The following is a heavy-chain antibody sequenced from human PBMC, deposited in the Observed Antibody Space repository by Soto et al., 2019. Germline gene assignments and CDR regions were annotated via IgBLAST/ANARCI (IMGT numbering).Heavy chain of an antibody. D-gene: IGHD4-17*01. CDR3: ARGVRGDYLYYYYGMDV. J-gene: IGHJ6*02. CDR1: GGTFSSYA. V-gene: IGHV1-69*06. Sequence: QVQLVQSGAEVKKPGSSVKVSCKASGGTFSSYAISWVRQAPGQGLEWMGGISPIFGTANYAQKFQGRVTITADKSTSTAYMELSSLRSEDTAVYYCARGVRGDYLYYYYGMDVWGQGTTVTVSS. CDR2: ISPIFGTA.